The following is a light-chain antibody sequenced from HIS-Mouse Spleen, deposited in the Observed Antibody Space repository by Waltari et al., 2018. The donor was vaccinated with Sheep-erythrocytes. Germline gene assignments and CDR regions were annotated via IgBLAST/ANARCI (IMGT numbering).Light chain of an antibody. CDR2: EVS. V-gene: IGLV2-8*01. Sequence: QSALTQHPSASGSPGQSVTISCTGTSSDVGGYNSVSWYQQHTGKAPKLMIYEVSKRPSGVPDRFSGSKSGNTASLTISGLQAEDEADYYCCSYAGSYNHVFATGTKVTVL. J-gene: IGLJ1*01. CDR3: CSYAGSYNHV. CDR1: SSDVGGYNS.